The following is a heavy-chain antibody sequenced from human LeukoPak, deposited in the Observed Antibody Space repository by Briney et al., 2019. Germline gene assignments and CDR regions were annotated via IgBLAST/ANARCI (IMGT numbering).Heavy chain of an antibody. D-gene: IGHD6-13*01. J-gene: IGHJ3*01. CDR1: GYTFTGYY. Sequence: ASVKVSCKASGYTFTGYYIHWMRQAPGQGLEWMGRINPDSDGTNYAQKFQGRVTMTRDMSSSTAYMELNRLRSDDTAVYYCAREGAAAGLLLDVWGQGTMVTVSS. CDR2: INPDSDGT. CDR3: AREGAAAGLLLDV. V-gene: IGHV1-2*06.